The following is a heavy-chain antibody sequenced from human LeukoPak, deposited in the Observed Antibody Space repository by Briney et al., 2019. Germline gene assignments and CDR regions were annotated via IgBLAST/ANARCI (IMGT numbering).Heavy chain of an antibody. V-gene: IGHV4-39*01. CDR3: VRLNSDYYYYYLDV. D-gene: IGHD1-7*01. CDR1: GGSVSSSSSY. CDR2: VYYSGTT. J-gene: IGHJ6*03. Sequence: SETLSLTCTVSGGSVSSSSSYWAWIRQPPGRGLGWIGSVYYSGTTYYNTSLESRVTISEDTSRNRFSLMLSSVTAADTAVYYCVRLNSDYYYYYLDVWGEGTTVIVSS.